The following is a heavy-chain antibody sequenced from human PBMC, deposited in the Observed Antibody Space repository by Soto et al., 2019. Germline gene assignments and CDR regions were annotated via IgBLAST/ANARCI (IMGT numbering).Heavy chain of an antibody. J-gene: IGHJ4*02. CDR3: ARAVYYYDSSGYFDY. V-gene: IGHV3-7*05. CDR2: IKQDGSEK. CDR1: GFTFSSYW. Sequence: GESLRLSCAASGFTFSSYWMSWVRQAPGKGLEWVANIKQDGSEKYYVDSVKGRFTISRDNAKNSLYLQMNSLRAEDTAVYYCARAVYYYDSSGYFDYWGQGTLVTVSS. D-gene: IGHD3-22*01.